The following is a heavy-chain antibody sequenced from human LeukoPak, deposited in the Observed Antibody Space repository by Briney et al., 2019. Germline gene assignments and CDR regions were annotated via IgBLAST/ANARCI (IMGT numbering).Heavy chain of an antibody. J-gene: IGHJ4*02. Sequence: SETLSLTCAVYGGSFSGYYWSWIRQPPGKGLEWIGEINHSGSTNYNPSLKSRVTISVDRSKNQFSLKLSSVTAADTAVYYCARTYYYDSSGYYGQYYFDYWGQGTLVTVSS. CDR3: ARTYYYDSSGYYGQYYFDY. CDR2: INHSGST. D-gene: IGHD3-22*01. V-gene: IGHV4-34*01. CDR1: GGSFSGYY.